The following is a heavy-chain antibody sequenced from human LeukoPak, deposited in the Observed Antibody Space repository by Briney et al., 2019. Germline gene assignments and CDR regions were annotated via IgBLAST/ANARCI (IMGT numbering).Heavy chain of an antibody. CDR3: ARVGPIVVVVAALND. CDR1: GGTFSSYD. J-gene: IGHJ4*02. Sequence: ASVTVSCTASGGTFSSYDISWVRQATGQGLEWMRWMNPNSGNTGYAQKFQGRVTMTRNTSISTAYMELNSLSSEDKAVYHCARVGPIVVVVAALNDWGQGTLVTVSS. CDR2: MNPNSGNT. V-gene: IGHV1-8*02. D-gene: IGHD2-15*01.